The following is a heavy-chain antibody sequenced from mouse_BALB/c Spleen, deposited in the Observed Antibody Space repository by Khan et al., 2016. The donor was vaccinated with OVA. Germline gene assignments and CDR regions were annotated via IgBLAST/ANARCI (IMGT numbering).Heavy chain of an antibody. D-gene: IGHD1-1*01. CDR1: GYSITSGYA. CDR2: ISYSGGT. Sequence: EVKLEVSGPGLVKPSQSLSLTCTVTGYSITSGYAWNWIRQFPGNKLEWMGYISYSGGTSYNPSLKSRISITRDTSKNQFFLQLNSVTTEDTATXYCARGNYYGYYFDYWGQGTTLTVSS. CDR3: ARGNYYGYYFDY. V-gene: IGHV3-2*02. J-gene: IGHJ2*01.